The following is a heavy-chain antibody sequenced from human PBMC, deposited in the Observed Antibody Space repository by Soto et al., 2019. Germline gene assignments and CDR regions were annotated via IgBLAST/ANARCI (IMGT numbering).Heavy chain of an antibody. V-gene: IGHV4-30-4*01. J-gene: IGHJ4*02. Sequence: SETLSLTYTVSGGSISSGDYYWSWIRQPPGKGLEWIGYIYYSGSTYYNPSLKSRVTISVDTSKNQFSLKLSSVTAADTAVYYCARGDFDWLLYLAYWGQGTLVTVSS. D-gene: IGHD3-9*01. CDR1: GGSISSGDYY. CDR3: ARGDFDWLLYLAY. CDR2: IYYSGST.